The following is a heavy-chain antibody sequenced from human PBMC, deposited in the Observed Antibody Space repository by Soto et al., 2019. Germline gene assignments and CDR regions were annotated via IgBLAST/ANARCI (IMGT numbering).Heavy chain of an antibody. Sequence: EVQLLESGGGLIQPGGSLRLSCGASGFTFSNYGMTWVRQAPGKGLEWVSTISGSGDRAFYADPVKGRFTISRDNSKNTLYLQMNSLSAEYTAMYYCAKEMIASTLADFFDYWGQGILVTVSS. CDR3: AKEMIASTLADFFDY. J-gene: IGHJ4*02. CDR1: GFTFSNYG. V-gene: IGHV3-23*01. D-gene: IGHD2-21*01. CDR2: ISGSGDRA.